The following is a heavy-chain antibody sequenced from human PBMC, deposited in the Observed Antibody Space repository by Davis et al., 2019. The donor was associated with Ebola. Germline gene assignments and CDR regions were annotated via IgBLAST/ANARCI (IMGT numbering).Heavy chain of an antibody. Sequence: SETLSLTCTVSGGSISGYYWSWIRQPPGKGLEWIGEINHSGSTNYNPSLKSRVTISVDTSKNQFSLKLSSVTAADTAVYYCARGGYSGSYLNFDYWGQGTLVTVSS. D-gene: IGHD1-26*01. CDR1: GGSISGYY. J-gene: IGHJ4*02. CDR2: INHSGST. V-gene: IGHV4-34*01. CDR3: ARGGYSGSYLNFDY.